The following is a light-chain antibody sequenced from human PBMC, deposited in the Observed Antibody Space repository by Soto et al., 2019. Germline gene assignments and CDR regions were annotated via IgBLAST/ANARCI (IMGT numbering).Light chain of an antibody. CDR1: QNISSW. J-gene: IGKJ1*01. V-gene: IGKV1-12*01. CDR3: QQSNSFPLT. Sequence: QVAQSPSSVPSSLVEKVTGSFRARQNISSWLAWYQQKPGKAPKLLIYAASSLQSGVPSRFSGSGSGTDFTLTISSLQPEDVATYYCQQSNSFPLTFGQGTKVEIK. CDR2: AAS.